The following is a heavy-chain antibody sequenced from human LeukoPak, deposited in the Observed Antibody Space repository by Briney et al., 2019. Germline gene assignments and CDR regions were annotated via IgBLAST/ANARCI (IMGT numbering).Heavy chain of an antibody. J-gene: IGHJ4*02. V-gene: IGHV3-21*01. CDR3: TRDLQVGDY. Sequence: GGSLRLSCAASGFTFSSYSMNWVRQAPGKGLEWVSSISSSSSCIYYADSVKGRFTISRDNAKNSLYLQMNSLRAEDTAVYYCTRDLQVGDYWGQGTLVTVSS. CDR1: GFTFSSYS. CDR2: ISSSSSCI.